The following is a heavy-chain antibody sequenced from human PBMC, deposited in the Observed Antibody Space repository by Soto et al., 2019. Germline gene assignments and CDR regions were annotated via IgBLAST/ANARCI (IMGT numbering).Heavy chain of an antibody. J-gene: IGHJ4*02. CDR1: GGLFITYA. CDR2: IIPVFATT. Sequence: ASVKVSCKASGGLFITYAISWVRQAPGQGLEWMGGIIPVFATTYYAEKFEGRVTITADESTNTAYMELSSLRSEDTAMYYCARGDSGYVWFNEIWGQGTLVTVSS. CDR3: ARGDSGYVWFNEI. V-gene: IGHV1-69*13. D-gene: IGHD3-22*01.